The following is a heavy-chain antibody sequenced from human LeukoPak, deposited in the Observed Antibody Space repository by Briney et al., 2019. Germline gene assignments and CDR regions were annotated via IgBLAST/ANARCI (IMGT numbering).Heavy chain of an antibody. J-gene: IGHJ5*02. CDR3: ARATGGDCSSTSCSDWFDP. D-gene: IGHD2-2*01. CDR1: GYTFTSYD. Sequence: ASVKVSCKASGYTFTSYDINWVRQATGQGLEWMGWMNPNSGNTGYAQKFQGRVTMTRNTSISTAYMELSSLRSEDTAVYYCARATGGDCSSTSCSDWFDPWGQGTLVTVSS. V-gene: IGHV1-8*01. CDR2: MNPNSGNT.